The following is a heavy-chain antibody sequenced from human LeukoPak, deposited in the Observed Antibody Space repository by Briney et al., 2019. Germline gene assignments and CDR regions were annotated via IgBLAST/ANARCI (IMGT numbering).Heavy chain of an antibody. V-gene: IGHV1-69*13. CDR3: ARGYGDYVDY. D-gene: IGHD4-17*01. Sequence: SVKVSCKASGGTFSSYAISWVRPAPGQGREWMGGIIPIFGTANYAQKFQGRVTITADESTSTAYMELSSLRSEDTAVYYWARGYGDYVDYWGQGTLVTVSS. CDR2: IIPIFGTA. J-gene: IGHJ4*02. CDR1: GGTFSSYA.